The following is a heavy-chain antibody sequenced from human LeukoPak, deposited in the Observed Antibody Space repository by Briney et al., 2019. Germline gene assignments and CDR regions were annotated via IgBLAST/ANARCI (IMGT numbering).Heavy chain of an antibody. D-gene: IGHD7-27*01. CDR1: GYTFTSYY. J-gene: IGHJ6*02. Sequence: ASVEVSCKASGYTFTSYYMHWVRQAPGQGLEWMGIINPSGGSTSYAQKFQGRATMTRDTSTRTVYMELGSLRSEDTAVYYCARDPRKPGDYYYGMDVWGQGTTVTVSS. CDR3: ARDPRKPGDYYYGMDV. CDR2: INPSGGST. V-gene: IGHV1-46*01.